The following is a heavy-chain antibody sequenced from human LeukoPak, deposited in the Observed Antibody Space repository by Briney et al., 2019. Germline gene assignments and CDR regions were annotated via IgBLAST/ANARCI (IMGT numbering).Heavy chain of an antibody. Sequence: RASETLSLTCTVSGASIGSFYWVWIRQPAGKGLEWIGRLYNGGDTNYSPSLRSRVTMPVDTSKDQFSLKLKSVTAADTAVYYYARGVEASGVGFYAFDIWGQGTMVTVSS. CDR2: LYNGGDT. J-gene: IGHJ3*02. V-gene: IGHV4-4*07. CDR1: GASIGSFY. CDR3: ARGVEASGVGFYAFDI. D-gene: IGHD6-13*01.